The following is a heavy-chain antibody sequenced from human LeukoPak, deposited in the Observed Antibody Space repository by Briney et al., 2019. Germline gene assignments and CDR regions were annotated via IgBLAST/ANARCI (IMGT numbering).Heavy chain of an antibody. CDR3: AKRPMAGSGSSPNRHFDY. Sequence: PGGSLRLSCAASGFTSSSYAMNWVRQAPGKGLEWVSIISGSGSSIYYADSVKGRFTISRDNSKNTLYLQMNSLRAEDTAVYYCAKRPMAGSGSSPNRHFDYWGQGTLVTVSS. CDR1: GFTSSSYA. CDR2: ISGSGSSI. V-gene: IGHV3-23*01. J-gene: IGHJ4*02. D-gene: IGHD1-26*01.